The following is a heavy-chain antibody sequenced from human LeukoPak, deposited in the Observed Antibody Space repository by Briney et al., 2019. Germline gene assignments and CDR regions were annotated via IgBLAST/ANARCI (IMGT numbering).Heavy chain of an antibody. J-gene: IGHJ4*02. D-gene: IGHD2-2*01. V-gene: IGHV4-30-2*01. CDR3: ARARGYCSSTSCYFDY. Sequence: SQTLSLTCAVSVGSISSGGYSWSWIGHPPGKGLEWFGNIYHSGSTYYNPSLKSRVTISVDRSKNQFSLKLSSVTAADTAVYYCARARGYCSSTSCYFDYWGQGTLVTVSS. CDR1: VGSISSGGYS. CDR2: IYHSGST.